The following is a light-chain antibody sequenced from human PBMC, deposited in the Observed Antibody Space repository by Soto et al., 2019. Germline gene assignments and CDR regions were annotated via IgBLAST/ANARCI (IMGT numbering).Light chain of an antibody. CDR1: QIVSSS. CDR3: QQRSNWRGLT. J-gene: IGKJ4*01. CDR2: DAP. V-gene: IGKV3-11*01. Sequence: EIVLTQSPATLSLSPGERATLSCRASQIVSSSLAWYQQKPGQAPRLLIYDAPNRATGIPARFSGSGSGTDFTLTISSLEPEDFAVYYCQQRSNWRGLTFGGGTKVEIK.